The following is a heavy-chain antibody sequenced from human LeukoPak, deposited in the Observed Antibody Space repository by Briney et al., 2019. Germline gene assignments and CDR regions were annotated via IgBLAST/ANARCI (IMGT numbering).Heavy chain of an antibody. J-gene: IGHJ4*02. CDR2: ISYDGSNE. Sequence: GGTLRLSCAASGFTFSSYGMSWVRQAPGKGLEWVAIISYDGSNEYYADSVKGRFTISRDNSKNTLYLQMNSLRAADTAVYYCARADTAMAHLTFDYWGQGTLVTVSS. CDR1: GFTFSSYG. D-gene: IGHD5-18*01. V-gene: IGHV3-30*03. CDR3: ARADTAMAHLTFDY.